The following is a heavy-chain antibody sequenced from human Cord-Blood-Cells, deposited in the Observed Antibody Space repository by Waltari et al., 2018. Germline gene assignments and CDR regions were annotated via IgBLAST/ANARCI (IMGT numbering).Heavy chain of an antibody. D-gene: IGHD1-26*01. CDR3: ARAKSGSYA. Sequence: EVQLVESGGGLVQPGGSLRLSCAAPGFTLSRYGRSWVRQAPGKGLEWVANIKQDGSEKYYVDSVKGRFTISRDNAKNSLYLQMNSLRAEDTAVYYCARAKSGSYAWGQGTLVTVSS. CDR1: GFTLSRYG. J-gene: IGHJ5*02. CDR2: IKQDGSEK. V-gene: IGHV3-7*05.